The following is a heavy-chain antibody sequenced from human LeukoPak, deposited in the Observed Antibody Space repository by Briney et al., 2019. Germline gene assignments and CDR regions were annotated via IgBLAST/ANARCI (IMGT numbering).Heavy chain of an antibody. J-gene: IGHJ4*02. CDR3: ARGGLSRTLRSLDY. D-gene: IGHD1-7*01. CDR1: GYSFTSYW. CDR2: IYPGDSDT. Sequence: GESLKISCKGSGYSFTSYWVAWVRQMPGKGLEWMGIIYPGDSDTRYSPSFQGQVTISADKAISTAYLRLSSLKASDTAMYYCARGGLSRTLRSLDYWGQGTLVTVSS. V-gene: IGHV5-51*01.